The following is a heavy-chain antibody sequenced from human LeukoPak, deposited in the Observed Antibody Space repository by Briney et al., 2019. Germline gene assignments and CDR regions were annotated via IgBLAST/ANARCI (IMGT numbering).Heavy chain of an antibody. V-gene: IGHV4-34*01. J-gene: IGHJ3*02. D-gene: IGHD3-9*01. CDR2: INHSGST. Sequence: PSETLSLTCAVYGGSFSGYYWSWIRQPPGKGLEWVGEINHSGSTNFNPSLKSRVTISVDTSKNQFSLKLSSVTAADTAVYYCARENYDILTGSYRRAFDIWGQGTMVTVSS. CDR1: GGSFSGYY. CDR3: ARENYDILTGSYRRAFDI.